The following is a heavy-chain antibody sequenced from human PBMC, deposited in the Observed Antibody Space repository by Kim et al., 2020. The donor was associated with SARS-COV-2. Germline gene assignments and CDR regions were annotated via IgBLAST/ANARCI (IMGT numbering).Heavy chain of an antibody. V-gene: IGHV4-31*03. CDR2: IYYSGST. J-gene: IGHJ4*02. Sequence: SETLSLTCTVSGGSISSGGYYWSWIRQHPGKGLEWIGYIYYSGSTYYNPSLKSRVTISVDQSKNQFSLKLSSVTAADTAVYYCARAPGLGTMIVVVTHFDYWGQGTLVTVSS. D-gene: IGHD3-22*01. CDR1: GGSISSGGYY. CDR3: ARAPGLGTMIVVVTHFDY.